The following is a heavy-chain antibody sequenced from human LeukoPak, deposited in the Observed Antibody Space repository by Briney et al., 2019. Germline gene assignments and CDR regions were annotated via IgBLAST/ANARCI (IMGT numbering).Heavy chain of an antibody. CDR2: INPNDGDT. J-gene: IGHJ4*02. D-gene: IGHD2-2*01. V-gene: IGHV1-2*02. Sequence: PWASVKVSCKASGYTFTDYYMHWVRQAPGQGFEWMGWINPNDGDTNYAQKFQGRVTMTRDTSISTAHMEVSRLRSDDTAVYYCARANFLYCGSTTCLFDYWGQGTLVTVSS. CDR1: GYTFTDYY. CDR3: ARANFLYCGSTTCLFDY.